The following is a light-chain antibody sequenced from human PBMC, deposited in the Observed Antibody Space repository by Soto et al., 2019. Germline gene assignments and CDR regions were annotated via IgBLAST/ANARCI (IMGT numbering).Light chain of an antibody. Sequence: QSALTQPASVSGSPGQSITISCTGTSSDVGGYNYVSWYQQHPGKAPKLMIYEVSNRPPGVSNRFSGSKSGNTASLTISGLQAEDEADYYCSSYTNINTRACVFGTGTKLTVL. CDR3: SSYTNINTRACV. J-gene: IGLJ1*01. V-gene: IGLV2-14*01. CDR1: SSDVGGYNY. CDR2: EVS.